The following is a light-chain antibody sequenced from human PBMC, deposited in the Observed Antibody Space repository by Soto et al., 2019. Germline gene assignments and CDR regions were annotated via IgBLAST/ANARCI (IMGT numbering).Light chain of an antibody. J-gene: IGKJ4*01. CDR3: QQSYSPGLT. Sequence: DIQMTQSPSTLSGSVGDRVTITCRASQTISSWLAWYQQKPGKAPKLLIFGASILQSGVPSRFSGGGSGTDFTLTISSLQPEDSATYYCQQSYSPGLTFGGGTKVDI. CDR1: QTISSW. V-gene: IGKV1-39*01. CDR2: GAS.